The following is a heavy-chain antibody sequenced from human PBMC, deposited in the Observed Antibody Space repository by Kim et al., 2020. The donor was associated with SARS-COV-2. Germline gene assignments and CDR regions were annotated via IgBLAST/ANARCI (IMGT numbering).Heavy chain of an antibody. J-gene: IGHJ4*02. V-gene: IGHV3-30*18. CDR1: GFTFSSYG. Sequence: GGSLRLSCAVSGFTFSSYGMHWVRQAPGKGLEWVAVISYDGSNKYYADSVKGRFTISRDNSKNTLYLQMNSLRAEDTAVYYCAKILSVISSTPTFDYWGQETLVTVST. CDR2: ISYDGSNK. D-gene: IGHD3-16*02. CDR3: AKILSVISSTPTFDY.